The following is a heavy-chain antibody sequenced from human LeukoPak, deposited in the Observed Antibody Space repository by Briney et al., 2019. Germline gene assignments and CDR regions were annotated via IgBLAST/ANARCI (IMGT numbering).Heavy chain of an antibody. D-gene: IGHD1-26*01. J-gene: IGHJ4*02. CDR2: IYYSGNT. CDR3: ARGRQRKYSGTFPSGFEY. V-gene: IGHV4-61*08. Sequence: PSETLSLTCAVSGGSISSGGYSWSWIRQPPGKGLEWIGFIYYSGNTNYNPSLKSRVTISVDTSNNQFSLRLTSLTAADTAVYYCARGRQRKYSGTFPSGFEYWGQGTPVTVSS. CDR1: GGSISSGGYS.